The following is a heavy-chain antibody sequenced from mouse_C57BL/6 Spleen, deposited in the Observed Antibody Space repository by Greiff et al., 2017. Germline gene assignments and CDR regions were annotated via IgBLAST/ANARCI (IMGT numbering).Heavy chain of an antibody. CDR3: FHYDGYYFDY. CDR2: IHPNSGST. CDR1: GYTFTSYW. Sequence: QVQLQQPGAELVKPGASVKLSCKASGYTFTSYWMHWVKQRPGQGLEWIGLIHPNSGSTNYNEKFKSKATLTVDKSSSTAYMQLSSLTSGDSAVYYCFHYDGYYFDYWGQGTTLTVSS. J-gene: IGHJ2*01. D-gene: IGHD1-2*01. V-gene: IGHV1-64*01.